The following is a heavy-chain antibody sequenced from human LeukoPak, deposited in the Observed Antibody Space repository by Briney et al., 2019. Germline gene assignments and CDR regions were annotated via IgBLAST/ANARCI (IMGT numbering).Heavy chain of an antibody. V-gene: IGHV4-61*01. Sequence: SETLSLTCTVSGGSVSSGSYYWSWIRQPPGKGLEWIAYISYSGSTNYNPSLKSRVTISVDTSKDQFSLKLSSVTAADTAVYYCARVVVVPAGRWFDPWGQGTLVTVSS. D-gene: IGHD2-2*01. CDR3: ARVVVVPAGRWFDP. CDR2: ISYSGST. CDR1: GGSVSSGSYY. J-gene: IGHJ5*02.